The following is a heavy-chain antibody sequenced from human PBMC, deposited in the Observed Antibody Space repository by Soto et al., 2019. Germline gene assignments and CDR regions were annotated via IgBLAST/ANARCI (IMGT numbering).Heavy chain of an antibody. V-gene: IGHV3-33*01. CDR3: ARGRAGRSNQYYYGMDV. J-gene: IGHJ6*02. Sequence: QVQLVESGGGVVQPGRSLRLSCAASGFTFSSYGMHWVRQAPGKGLEWVAVIWYDGSNKYYADSVKGRFTISRDNSKNTLYLQMNSLRAEDTAVYYCARGRAGRSNQYYYGMDVWGQGTTVTVSS. CDR1: GFTFSSYG. CDR2: IWYDGSNK.